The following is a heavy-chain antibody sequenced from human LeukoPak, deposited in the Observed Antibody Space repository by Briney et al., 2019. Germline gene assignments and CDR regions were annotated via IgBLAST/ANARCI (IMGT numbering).Heavy chain of an antibody. V-gene: IGHV3-30-3*01. J-gene: IGHJ4*02. CDR3: AREGPRGNSQFDY. CDR1: GFTFSSYA. D-gene: IGHD2/OR15-2a*01. Sequence: GGSLRLSCAASGFTFSSYAMHWVRQAPGKGLEWVAVISYDGSNKYYADSVKGRLTISRDNSKNTLYLQMNSLRAEDTAVYYCAREGPRGNSQFDYWGQGTLVTVSS. CDR2: ISYDGSNK.